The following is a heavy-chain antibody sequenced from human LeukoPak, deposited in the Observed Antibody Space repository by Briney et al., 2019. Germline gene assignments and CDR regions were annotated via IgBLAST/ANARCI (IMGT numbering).Heavy chain of an antibody. Sequence: GESLKISCKGSGYSFTSYWIGWVRQMPGKGLEWMGIIYPGDSDTRYSPSFKGQVTISADKSISTAYLQWSSLKASDTAMYYCARRGIRYFDWLLSYNWFDPWGQGTLVTVSS. V-gene: IGHV5-51*01. CDR1: GYSFTSYW. CDR2: IYPGDSDT. D-gene: IGHD3-9*01. J-gene: IGHJ5*02. CDR3: ARRGIRYFDWLLSYNWFDP.